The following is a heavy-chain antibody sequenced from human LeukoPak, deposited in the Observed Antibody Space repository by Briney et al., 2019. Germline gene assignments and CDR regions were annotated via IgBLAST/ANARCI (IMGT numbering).Heavy chain of an antibody. Sequence: GGSLRLSCSASGFTFSSYAMHWVRQAPGKGLEYVSAISSNGGSTYYADSVKGRFTISRDNSKNTLYLQISSLRAEDTAVYYCVKGGGTMVRGVIILYYWGQGTLVTVSS. CDR3: VKGGGTMVRGVIILYY. CDR1: GFTFSSYA. CDR2: ISSNGGST. J-gene: IGHJ4*02. V-gene: IGHV3-64D*06. D-gene: IGHD3-10*01.